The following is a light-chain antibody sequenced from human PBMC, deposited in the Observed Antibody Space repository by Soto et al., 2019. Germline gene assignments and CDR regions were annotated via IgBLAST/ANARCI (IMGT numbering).Light chain of an antibody. CDR3: RQYNSSPWT. CDR2: KAS. Sequence: DIQMTQSPSTLSASVGDRVTITCRASQSISSWLAWYQQKPGKAPKLLIYKASSLESGVPSRFSGSGSGTEFTLTISSLQPDDFATYYCRQYNSSPWTFGKGTKVEIK. J-gene: IGKJ1*01. V-gene: IGKV1-5*03. CDR1: QSISSW.